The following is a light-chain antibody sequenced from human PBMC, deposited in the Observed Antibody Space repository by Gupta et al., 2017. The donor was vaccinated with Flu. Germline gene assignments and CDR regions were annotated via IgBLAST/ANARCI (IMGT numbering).Light chain of an antibody. CDR2: DDS. CDR1: NIGNKN. CDR3: QVWDSSRHHLV. V-gene: IGLV3-21*02. Sequence: SYVLTQPPSVSVAPGQTARIPCGGNNIGNKNVHWYQQKPGQAPVVVVYDDSDRPSGIPERFTGSNSGNTATLTISRVEAEDEADYYCQVWDSSRHHLVFGGGTKLTVL. J-gene: IGLJ2*01.